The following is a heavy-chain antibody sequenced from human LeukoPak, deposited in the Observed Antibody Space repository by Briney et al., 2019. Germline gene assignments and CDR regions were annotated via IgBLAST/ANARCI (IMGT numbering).Heavy chain of an antibody. D-gene: IGHD6-13*01. V-gene: IGHV4-59*01. CDR1: GGSTSSYY. CDR2: ILHSENT. J-gene: IGHJ4*02. CDR3: AKGADVLIPAAGSLFDY. Sequence: SETLSLTCTVSGGSTSSYYWSWIRQPPGKGLEWIGYILHSENTNYNLSLKSRVTMSVDTSRNQFSLNLNSVTAADTAVYYCAKGADVLIPAAGSLFDYWGQGTLVTLSS.